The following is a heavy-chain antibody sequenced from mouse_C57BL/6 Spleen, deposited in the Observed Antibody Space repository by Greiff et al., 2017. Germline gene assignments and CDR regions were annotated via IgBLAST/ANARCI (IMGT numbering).Heavy chain of an antibody. CDR2: IDPANGNT. V-gene: IGHV14-3*01. D-gene: IGHD1-1*01. Sequence: EVQLQESVAELVRPGASVKLSCTASGFNIKNTYMHWVKQRPEQGLEWIGRIDPANGNTKYAPKFQGKATITADTSSNTAYLQLSSLTSEDTAIYYCAPDYDGSSYAMDYWGQGTSVTVSS. J-gene: IGHJ4*01. CDR1: GFNIKNTY. CDR3: APDYDGSSYAMDY.